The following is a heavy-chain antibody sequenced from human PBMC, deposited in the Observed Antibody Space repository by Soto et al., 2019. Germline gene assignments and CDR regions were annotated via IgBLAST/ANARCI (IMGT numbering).Heavy chain of an antibody. V-gene: IGHV4-59*01. Sequence: QVQLQESGPGLVKPSETLSLTCTVSGGSISSYYWSWIRQPPGKGLEWIGYIYYSGSTNYNPSLKSGGAISVDTSKNTFSLKLSSVTAADTAVYYCVRGGGYSYGYLGLCYYYYGMDVWRQGTTVTVSS. D-gene: IGHD5-18*01. CDR1: GGSISSYY. J-gene: IGHJ6*02. CDR3: VRGGGYSYGYLGLCYYYYGMDV. CDR2: IYYSGST.